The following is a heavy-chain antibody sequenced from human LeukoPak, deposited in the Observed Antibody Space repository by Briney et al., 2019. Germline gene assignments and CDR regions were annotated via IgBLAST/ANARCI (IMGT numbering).Heavy chain of an antibody. CDR2: IRYDGSNK. J-gene: IGHJ6*03. D-gene: IGHD2-2*01. CDR3: ANVPAAIGGIQRGYYMDV. CDR1: GFTFSSYG. V-gene: IGHV3-30*02. Sequence: PGGSLRLSCAASGFTFSSYGMHWVRQAPGKGLEWVAFIRYDGSNKYYADSVKGRFTISRDNPKNTVYLQMNSLRAEDTAVYYCANVPAAIGGIQRGYYMDVWGKGTTVTISS.